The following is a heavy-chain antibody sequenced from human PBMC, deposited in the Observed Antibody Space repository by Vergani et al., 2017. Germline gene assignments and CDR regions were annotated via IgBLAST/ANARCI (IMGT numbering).Heavy chain of an antibody. D-gene: IGHD3-16*01. V-gene: IGHV4-38-2*02. J-gene: IGHJ3*02. CDR3: ARQFWVSQGVGAFET. CDR1: GYSISRGYY. CDR2: VFHSGSA. Sequence: QVQLQESGPGLVKPSETLSLTCSVSGYSISRGYYWGWIRQPPGKGLEWIATVFHSGSAYYNPSLRRRVTISVETAKNQFSLSLTTLTAAETAVYYCARQFWVSQGVGAFETWGRGTEVSVSS.